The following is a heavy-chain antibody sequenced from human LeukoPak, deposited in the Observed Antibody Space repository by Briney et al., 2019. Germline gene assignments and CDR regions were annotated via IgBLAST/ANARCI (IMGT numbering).Heavy chain of an antibody. CDR2: INHSGST. V-gene: IGHV4-34*01. CDR3: ARERGTSGWSGWYYFDY. Sequence: SETLSLTCAVYGGSFSGYYWSWIRQPPGKGLEWIGEINHSGSTNYNPSLKSRVTISVDTSKNQFSLKLSSVTAADTAVYYCARERGTSGWSGWYYFDYWGQGTLVTVSS. J-gene: IGHJ4*02. CDR1: GGSFSGYY. D-gene: IGHD6-19*01.